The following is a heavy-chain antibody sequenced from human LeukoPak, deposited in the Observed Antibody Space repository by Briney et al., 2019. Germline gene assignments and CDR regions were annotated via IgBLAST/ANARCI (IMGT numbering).Heavy chain of an antibody. D-gene: IGHD6-19*01. J-gene: IGHJ3*02. V-gene: IGHV1-69*13. Sequence: SVKVSCKASGGTFSSYAISWVRQAPGQGLEWMGGIIPIFGTANYAQKFQGRVTITADESTSTAYMELSSLRSEDTAVYYCARDSNGWAGGAFDIWGQGTMVTVSS. CDR3: ARDSNGWAGGAFDI. CDR2: IIPIFGTA. CDR1: GGTFSSYA.